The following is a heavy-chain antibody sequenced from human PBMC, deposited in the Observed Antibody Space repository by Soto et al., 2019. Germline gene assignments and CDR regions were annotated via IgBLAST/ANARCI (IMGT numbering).Heavy chain of an antibody. Sequence: ASVKVSCKASNYTFITYGITWVRQAPGQGLEWVGWITPYNGNTNCGQNFQGRVTMTADTSTSTAYMELGSLTTDDTAVYYCARDTSFYFDYWGQGTRVTVSS. CDR1: NYTFITYG. CDR3: ARDTSFYFDY. V-gene: IGHV1-18*01. CDR2: ITPYNGNT. J-gene: IGHJ4*02. D-gene: IGHD2-2*01.